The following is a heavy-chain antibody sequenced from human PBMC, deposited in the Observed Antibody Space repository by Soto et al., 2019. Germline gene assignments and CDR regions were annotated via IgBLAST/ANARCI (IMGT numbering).Heavy chain of an antibody. CDR1: GYAFGDYD. Sequence: QVQLVQSGAEVQRPGASVKVSCRASGYAFGDYDISWVRQAPGQGLEWMGWMNPNSANTGYAQKFQGRVSMTRDMSISTAYMELSRLRPEDTAIYYCARMATYVTLNWFDPWGQGALFTVSS. CDR2: MNPNSANT. J-gene: IGHJ5*02. CDR3: ARMATYVTLNWFDP. D-gene: IGHD2-21*01. V-gene: IGHV1-8*01.